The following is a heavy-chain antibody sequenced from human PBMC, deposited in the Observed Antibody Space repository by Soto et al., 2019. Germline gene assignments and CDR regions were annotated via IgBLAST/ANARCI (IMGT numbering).Heavy chain of an antibody. J-gene: IGHJ3*02. CDR1: GFTFSSYA. CDR3: AKDSTDYGGDGPGLFDI. V-gene: IGHV3-23*01. D-gene: IGHD4-17*01. CDR2: ISGSGGST. Sequence: EVQLLESGGGLVQPGGSLRLSCAASGFTFSSYAMSWVRQAPGKGLEWVSAISGSGGSTYYADSVKGRFTISRDNSKNTLYLQMNSLRAEDTAVYYCAKDSTDYGGDGPGLFDIWAQGTMVTVSS.